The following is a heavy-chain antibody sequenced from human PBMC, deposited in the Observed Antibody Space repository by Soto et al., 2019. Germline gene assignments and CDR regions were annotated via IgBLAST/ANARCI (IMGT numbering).Heavy chain of an antibody. V-gene: IGHV4-61*01. CDR3: ARGIEGWYQGRYYYGMDV. CDR2: IYYSGST. D-gene: IGHD6-19*01. Sequence: QVQLQESGPGLVKPSETLSLTCTVSGGSVSSGSYYWSWIRQPPGKGLEWIGYIYYSGSTNYNPSVKSRVTIAVDTSKNQFSLKLSSVTAAETAVYYCARGIEGWYQGRYYYGMDVWGQGTTVTVSS. CDR1: GGSVSSGSYY. J-gene: IGHJ6*02.